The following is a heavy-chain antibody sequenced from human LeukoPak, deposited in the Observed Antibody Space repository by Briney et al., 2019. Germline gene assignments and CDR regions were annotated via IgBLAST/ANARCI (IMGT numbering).Heavy chain of an antibody. CDR2: INHSGST. D-gene: IGHD3-3*01. V-gene: IGHV4-34*01. Sequence: PSETLSLTCAVYGGSFSGYYWSWIRQPPGKGLEWIGEINHSGSTNYNPSLKSRVTISVDTSKNQFSLKLSSVTAADTAVYYCARGGITIFGVVMSYYYGMDVWGQGTTVTVSS. CDR3: ARGGITIFGVVMSYYYGMDV. J-gene: IGHJ6*02. CDR1: GGSFSGYY.